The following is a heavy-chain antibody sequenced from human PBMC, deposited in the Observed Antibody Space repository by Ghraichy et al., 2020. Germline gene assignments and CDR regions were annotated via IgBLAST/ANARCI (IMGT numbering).Heavy chain of an antibody. CDR3: ARDPPYYGSGSYYHDY. D-gene: IGHD3-10*01. Sequence: GGSLRLSCAASGFTLSSFWMNWVRQAPGKGLEWVANIKEDGSEKYYVDSVKGRFTISRDNAKNSLYLQMNSLRGEDTAVYYCARDPPYYGSGSYYHDYWGQGTLATVSS. J-gene: IGHJ4*02. CDR2: IKEDGSEK. V-gene: IGHV3-7*03. CDR1: GFTLSSFW.